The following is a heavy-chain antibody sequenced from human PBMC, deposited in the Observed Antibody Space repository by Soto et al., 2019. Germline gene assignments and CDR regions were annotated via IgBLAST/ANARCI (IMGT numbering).Heavy chain of an antibody. D-gene: IGHD6-13*01. CDR1: GGSISSYY. CDR3: ARDSAAAGTEEEENYYYYMDV. V-gene: IGHV4-59*01. J-gene: IGHJ6*03. Sequence: SETLSLTCTVSGGSISSYYWSWIRQPPGKGLEWIGYIYYSGSTNYNPSLKSRVTISVDTSKNQFSLKLSSVTAADTAVYYCARDSAAAGTEEEENYYYYMDVWGKGTTVTVSS. CDR2: IYYSGST.